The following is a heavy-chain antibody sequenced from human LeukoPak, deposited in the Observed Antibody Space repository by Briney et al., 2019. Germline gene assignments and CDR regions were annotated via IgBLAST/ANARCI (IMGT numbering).Heavy chain of an antibody. J-gene: IGHJ4*02. D-gene: IGHD3-10*01. V-gene: IGHV3-74*01. CDR2: INNDGSTT. CDR1: GFPFANTW. CDR3: AIGGTYGSGS. Sequence: GGSLRLSCAASGFPFANTWMHWVRQAPGKGLVWVSPINNDGSTTNYADSVKGRFTISRDNAKNTVYLQMNSLRAEDTAVYYCAIGGTYGSGSWGQGTLVTVSS.